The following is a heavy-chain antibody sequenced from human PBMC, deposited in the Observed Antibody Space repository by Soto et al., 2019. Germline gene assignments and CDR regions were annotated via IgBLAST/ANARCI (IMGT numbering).Heavy chain of an antibody. CDR1: GFTIISNS. V-gene: IGHV3-53*02. D-gene: IGHD3-16*01. CDR3: AGGHPNLHFFDS. J-gene: IGHJ4*02. CDR2: IDSSGDT. Sequence: EVQLLETGGNLIQPGGSLRLSCAASGFTIISNSMSWVRQAPGRGLKWVSVIDSSGDTYYTDSVKGRFILSRDTSRNTLYLQMNNLRTEDTAVYYCAGGHPNLHFFDSWGQGTLVTVSS.